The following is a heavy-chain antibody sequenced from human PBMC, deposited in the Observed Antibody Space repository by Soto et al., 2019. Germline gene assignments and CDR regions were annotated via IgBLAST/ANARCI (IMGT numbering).Heavy chain of an antibody. CDR2: ISYDGSNK. D-gene: IGHD4-4*01. Sequence: QVQLVESGGGVVQPGRSLRLSCAASGFTFSSYAMHWVRQAPGKGLEWVAVISYDGSNKYYADSVKGRFTISRDNSKNTLYLQVNSLRAEETAVYYCARVAAVTPYYYCYGMDVWGQGTTVTVSS. V-gene: IGHV3-30-3*01. J-gene: IGHJ6*02. CDR3: ARVAAVTPYYYCYGMDV. CDR1: GFTFSSYA.